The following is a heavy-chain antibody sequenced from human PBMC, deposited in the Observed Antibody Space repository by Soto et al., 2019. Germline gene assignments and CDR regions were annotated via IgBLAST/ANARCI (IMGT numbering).Heavy chain of an antibody. CDR3: ARGRYYDFWSGYDAFDI. D-gene: IGHD3-3*01. V-gene: IGHV1-8*01. Sequence: ASVKVSCKASGYAFTSYDINWVRQATGQGLEWMGWMNPNSGNTGYAQKFQGRVTMTRNTSISTAYMELSSLRSEDMAVYYCARGRYYDFWSGYDAFDIWGQGTMVTVSS. CDR1: GYAFTSYD. CDR2: MNPNSGNT. J-gene: IGHJ3*02.